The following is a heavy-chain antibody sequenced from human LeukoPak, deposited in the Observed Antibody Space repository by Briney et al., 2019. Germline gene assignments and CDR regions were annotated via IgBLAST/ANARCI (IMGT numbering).Heavy chain of an antibody. CDR1: GFTFSSYA. Sequence: TGGSLRLSCAASGFTFSSYAMSWVRQAPGRGLEWVSAISGSGGSTYYADSVKGRFTISRGNSKNTLYLQMNSLKAEDTAVYYCATDIFGVVIAPDYWGQGTLVTVSS. CDR3: ATDIFGVVIAPDY. CDR2: ISGSGGST. D-gene: IGHD3-3*01. V-gene: IGHV3-23*01. J-gene: IGHJ4*02.